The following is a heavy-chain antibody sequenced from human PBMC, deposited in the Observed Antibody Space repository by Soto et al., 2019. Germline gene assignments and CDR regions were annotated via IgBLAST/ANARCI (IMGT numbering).Heavy chain of an antibody. D-gene: IGHD4-17*01. V-gene: IGHV3-33*01. Sequence: QVQLVESGGGVVQPGRSLRLSCAASGFTFSNYAMHWVRQAPGKGREWVTIIWYDGSKKNYTDSVKGRFTTSRDNAKSTLYLQMNSLRVEDTAVYYCARDSGGDYHNYYMDVWGKGTRVTVSS. CDR3: ARDSGGDYHNYYMDV. CDR1: GFTFSNYA. J-gene: IGHJ6*03. CDR2: IWYDGSKK.